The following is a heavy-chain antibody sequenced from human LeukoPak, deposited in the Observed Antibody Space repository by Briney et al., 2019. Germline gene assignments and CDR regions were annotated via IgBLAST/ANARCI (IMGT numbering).Heavy chain of an antibody. Sequence: SETLSLTCTVSGGSISSGGYYWSWIRQHPGKGLEWIGYIYYSGSTYYNPSLKSRVTISVDTSKNQFSLKLSSVTAADTAVYYCAREIGFYGSGSYQDYWGQGTLVTVSS. J-gene: IGHJ4*02. CDR1: GGSISSGGYY. CDR3: AREIGFYGSGSYQDY. V-gene: IGHV4-31*03. D-gene: IGHD3-10*01. CDR2: IYYSGST.